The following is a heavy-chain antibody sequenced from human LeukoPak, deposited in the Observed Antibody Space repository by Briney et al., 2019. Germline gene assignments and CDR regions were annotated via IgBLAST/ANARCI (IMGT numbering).Heavy chain of an antibody. V-gene: IGHV3-49*03. CDR2: IRSKTYGGTT. D-gene: IGHD3-22*01. CDR3: GRGGITMIQVGLDY. Sequence: GGSLRLSCTTSGFTFGDYSMTWFRQTPGKGLEWVCFIRSKTYGGTTDFAASVKGRFTISRDDSKSIAYLQMDNLKTEDTAVYYCGRGGITMIQVGLDYWGQGTLVTVSS. CDR1: GFTFGDYS. J-gene: IGHJ4*02.